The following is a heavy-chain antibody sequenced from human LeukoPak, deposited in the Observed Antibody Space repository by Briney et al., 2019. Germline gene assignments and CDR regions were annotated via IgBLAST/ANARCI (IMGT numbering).Heavy chain of an antibody. V-gene: IGHV4-4*07. Sequence: KPSETLSLTCTVSGGSISSYYWSWMRQPAGKGLEWIGRIYTSGSTNYNPSLKSRVTMSVDTSKNQFSLKLSSVTAADTAVYYCACDSPIAAAGPPDYWGQGTLVTVSS. D-gene: IGHD6-13*01. CDR3: ACDSPIAAAGPPDY. CDR1: GGSISSYY. CDR2: IYTSGST. J-gene: IGHJ4*02.